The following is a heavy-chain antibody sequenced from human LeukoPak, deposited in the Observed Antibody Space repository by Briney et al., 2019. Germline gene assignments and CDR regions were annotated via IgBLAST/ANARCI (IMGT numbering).Heavy chain of an antibody. Sequence: SETLSLTRTVSGGSISSGGYSWSWIRQHPGKGLEWIGYIYYSGSTYYNPSLKSRVTISVDTSKNQFSLKLSSVTAADTAVYYCARADLYYYGSGSYLRYWGQGTLVTVSS. D-gene: IGHD3-10*01. J-gene: IGHJ4*02. CDR1: GGSISSGGYS. CDR2: IYYSGST. CDR3: ARADLYYYGSGSYLRY. V-gene: IGHV4-31*03.